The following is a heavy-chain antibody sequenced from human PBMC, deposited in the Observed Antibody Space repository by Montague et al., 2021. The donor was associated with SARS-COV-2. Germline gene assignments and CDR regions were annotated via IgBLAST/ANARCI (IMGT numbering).Heavy chain of an antibody. J-gene: IGHJ4*02. CDR3: VRAGGLDNRPPV. CDR2: IYQSGST. V-gene: IGHV4-4*02. D-gene: IGHD3/OR15-3a*01. CDR1: GDSIMTTNW. Sequence: SETLSLTCAVSGDSIMTTNWWSWVRQPPGKGLEWIGEIYQSGSTNYNPSLKSRVTMSIGKSKNQFSLELNSVTAADTALYYCVRAGGLDNRPPVWGQGALVIVSS.